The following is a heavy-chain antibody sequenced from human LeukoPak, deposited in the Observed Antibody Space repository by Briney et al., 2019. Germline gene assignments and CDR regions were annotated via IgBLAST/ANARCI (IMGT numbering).Heavy chain of an antibody. Sequence: GGSLRLSCAASGFTFNNYGMHWVRQAPGKGLEWVAFIRYNGNNQYYADSVKGRFTISRDNSKNTLYLQMNSLRAEDTAVYYCAKAQYYYDSSGLDYWGQGTLVTVSS. D-gene: IGHD3-22*01. CDR3: AKAQYYYDSSGLDY. V-gene: IGHV3-30*02. J-gene: IGHJ4*02. CDR2: IRYNGNNQ. CDR1: GFTFNNYG.